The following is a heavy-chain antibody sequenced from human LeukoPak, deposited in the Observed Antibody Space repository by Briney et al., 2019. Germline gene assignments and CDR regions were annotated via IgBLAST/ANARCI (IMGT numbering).Heavy chain of an antibody. CDR2: ISYDGSNK. Sequence: PGGSLRLSCAASGFTFSSYGMHWVRQAPGKGLEWVAVISYDGSNKYYADSVKGRFTISRGNSKNTLYLQMNSLRAEDTAVYYCAKDFSGYDYNLYAFDIWGQGTMVTVSS. CDR3: AKDFSGYDYNLYAFDI. D-gene: IGHD5-12*01. J-gene: IGHJ3*02. V-gene: IGHV3-30*18. CDR1: GFTFSSYG.